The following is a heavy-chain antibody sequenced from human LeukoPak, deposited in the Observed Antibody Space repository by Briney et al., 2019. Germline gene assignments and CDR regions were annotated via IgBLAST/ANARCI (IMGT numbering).Heavy chain of an antibody. CDR3: ARAPGSDVLRYFDWFPLGFDY. CDR2: IYYSGST. V-gene: IGHV4-59*08. D-gene: IGHD3-9*01. J-gene: IGHJ4*02. CDR1: GGSISSYH. Sequence: PSETLSLTCTVSGGSISSYHWSWIRQPPGKGLEWIGYIYYSGSTNYNPSLKSRVTISVDTSKNQFSLKLSSVTAADTAVYYCARAPGSDVLRYFDWFPLGFDYWGQGTLVTVSS.